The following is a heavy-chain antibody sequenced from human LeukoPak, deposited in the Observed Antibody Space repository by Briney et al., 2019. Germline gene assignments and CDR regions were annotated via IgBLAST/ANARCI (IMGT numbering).Heavy chain of an antibody. J-gene: IGHJ4*02. D-gene: IGHD3-22*01. CDR1: GFTFSSYA. V-gene: IGHV3-23*01. CDR2: ISGSGDST. CDR3: ARDRGRYYDSRGFYWGYYFDS. Sequence: PGGSLRLSCAASGFTFSSYAMSWVRQAPGKGLEWVSVISGSGDSTYYADSVKGRFAISRDNSKDTLYLQMSSVRVDDTAVYYCARDRGRYYDSRGFYWGYYFDSWGQGILVTVST.